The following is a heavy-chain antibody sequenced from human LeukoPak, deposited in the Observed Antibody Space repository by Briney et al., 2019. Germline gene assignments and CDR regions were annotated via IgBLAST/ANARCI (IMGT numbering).Heavy chain of an antibody. CDR3: AKDHGYGSGSSAPKLDY. Sequence: GGSLTLSCAASGFTFSSYGMSWVRQAPGKGLEWVSAISGSGGSTYYADSVKGRFTISRDNSKNTLYLQMNSLRAEDTAVYYCAKDHGYGSGSSAPKLDYWGQGTLVTVSS. J-gene: IGHJ4*02. V-gene: IGHV3-23*01. D-gene: IGHD3-10*01. CDR2: ISGSGGST. CDR1: GFTFSSYG.